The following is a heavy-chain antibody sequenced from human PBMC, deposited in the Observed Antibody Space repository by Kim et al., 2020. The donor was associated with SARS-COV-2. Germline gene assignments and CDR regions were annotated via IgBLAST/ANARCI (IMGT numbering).Heavy chain of an antibody. J-gene: IGHJ6*02. CDR3: ERVCGGKSCHYYCGLDV. D-gene: IGHD6-25*01. Sequence: LKGRVTISVDTSKNQFSLKLRSVTAADKAVYYCERVCGGKSCHYYCGLDVWGQGTTVTVSS. V-gene: IGHV4-59*01.